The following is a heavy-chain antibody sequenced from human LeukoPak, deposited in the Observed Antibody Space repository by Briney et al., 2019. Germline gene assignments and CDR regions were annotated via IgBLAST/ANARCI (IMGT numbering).Heavy chain of an antibody. Sequence: GGSLRLSCAASGFTFSSYGMHWVRQAPGKGLEWVAVISYDGSNKYYADSVKGRFTISRDNSKNTLYLQMNSLRAEDTAVYYCAKENPRYSSSWGFDYWGQGTLVTVSS. V-gene: IGHV3-30*18. CDR1: GFTFSSYG. D-gene: IGHD6-13*01. J-gene: IGHJ4*02. CDR2: ISYDGSNK. CDR3: AKENPRYSSSWGFDY.